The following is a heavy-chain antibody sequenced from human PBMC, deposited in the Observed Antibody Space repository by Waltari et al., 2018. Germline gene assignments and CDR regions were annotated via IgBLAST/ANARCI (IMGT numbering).Heavy chain of an antibody. CDR2: IIPIVVTA. CDR3: ARDPDFLEWSPQDY. Sequence: QVQLVQSGAEVKKPGSSVKVSCKASGGTFSSYAISWVRQAPGQGLEWMGRIIPIVVTANYAQKFQGRVTITADKSTITAYMELSSLRSEDTAVYYCARDPDFLEWSPQDYWGQGTLVTVSS. CDR1: GGTFSSYA. J-gene: IGHJ4*02. V-gene: IGHV1-69*08. D-gene: IGHD3-3*01.